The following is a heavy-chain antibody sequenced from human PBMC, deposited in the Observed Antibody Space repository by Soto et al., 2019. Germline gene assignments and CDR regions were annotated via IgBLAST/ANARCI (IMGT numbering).Heavy chain of an antibody. Sequence: SVKVSCKASGGTFSSYAISWVRQAPGQGLEWMGGIIPIFGTANYAQKFQGRVTITADESTSTAYMELSSQRSEDTAVYYCARTEVPAAILLWFDPWGQGTLVTVSS. CDR1: GGTFSSYA. CDR2: IIPIFGTA. D-gene: IGHD2-2*01. J-gene: IGHJ5*02. CDR3: ARTEVPAAILLWFDP. V-gene: IGHV1-69*13.